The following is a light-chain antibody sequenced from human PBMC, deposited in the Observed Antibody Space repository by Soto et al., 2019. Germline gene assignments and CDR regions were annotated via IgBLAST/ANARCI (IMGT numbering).Light chain of an antibody. J-gene: IGLJ1*01. V-gene: IGLV2-14*01. Sequence: SGLTQPASVSGSPGQSITISCPGTSSDVGGYNYVSWYQQHPGKAPKLMIYDVSNRPSGVSNRFSGSKSGNTASLTISGLQAEDEADYYCSSYTSSSTFYVFGTGTKVTVL. CDR1: SSDVGGYNY. CDR3: SSYTSSSTFYV. CDR2: DVS.